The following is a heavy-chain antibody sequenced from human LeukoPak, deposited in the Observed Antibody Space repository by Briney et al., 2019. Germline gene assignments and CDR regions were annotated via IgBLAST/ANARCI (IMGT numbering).Heavy chain of an antibody. J-gene: IGHJ4*02. CDR3: ARLDGYPYFDY. V-gene: IGHV4-59*08. D-gene: IGHD5-24*01. Sequence: SETLSLTCTVSGGSIRRYFWSWIRQPPGKGLEWVGYIYYSGSTNYNPSLKSRVTISVDTSKNQFSLKLSSVTAADTAVYYCARLDGYPYFDYWGQGTLVTVSS. CDR1: GGSIRRYF. CDR2: IYYSGST.